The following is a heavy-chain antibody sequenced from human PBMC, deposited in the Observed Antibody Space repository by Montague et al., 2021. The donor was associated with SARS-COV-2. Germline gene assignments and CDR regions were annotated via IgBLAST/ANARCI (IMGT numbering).Heavy chain of an antibody. CDR2: IYASGST. CDR3: ARDLSGSWSYWFDP. J-gene: IGHJ5*02. D-gene: IGHD6-13*01. CDR1: GGYISSGSYY. Sequence: TLSLTCTVPGGYISSGSYYWSWIRQPAGRGMEWIGRIYASGSTKYNPSLKSRVTISVDTSKNQFSLKVSSVTAADTAVYYCARDLSGSWSYWFDPWGQGTLVTVSS. V-gene: IGHV4-61*02.